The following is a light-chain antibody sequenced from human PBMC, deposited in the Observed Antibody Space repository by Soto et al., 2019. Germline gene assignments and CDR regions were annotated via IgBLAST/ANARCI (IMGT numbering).Light chain of an antibody. CDR2: DND. V-gene: IGLV1-51*01. J-gene: IGLJ2*01. Sequence: QSVLTQPPSVSAASGQTVTISCSGTSSNIGNNYVSWYQQLPGTAPKLRVYDNDKRPSGIPDRFSGSKSGTSATLGITGLQTGDEADYYCGTWDSSLSAVVFGGGTKLTVL. CDR3: GTWDSSLSAVV. CDR1: SSNIGNNY.